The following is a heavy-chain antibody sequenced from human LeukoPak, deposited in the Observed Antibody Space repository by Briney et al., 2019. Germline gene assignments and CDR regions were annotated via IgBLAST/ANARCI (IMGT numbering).Heavy chain of an antibody. Sequence: GGSLRLSCAASGITFSSYAMSWIHQAPGKGPEWVSGISDSGRTTYYADSVKGRFTISRDNSRNTLYLQMSSLRAEDAAMYFCAKDRKVYVSWGQGTLVTVSS. D-gene: IGHD2-8*01. J-gene: IGHJ5*02. V-gene: IGHV3-23*01. CDR2: ISDSGRTT. CDR1: GITFSSYA. CDR3: AKDRKVYVS.